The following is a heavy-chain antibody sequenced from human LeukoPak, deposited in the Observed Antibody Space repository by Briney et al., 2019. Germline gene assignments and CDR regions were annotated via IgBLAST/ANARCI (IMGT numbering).Heavy chain of an antibody. V-gene: IGHV3-23*01. Sequence: GGSLRCSSAAYAFSFRNYAMRWVRQAPGKGLEWVSAISASGGSTYYADSVKGRFTTSRDISKNTIYMQMNSLRGEDTAVYYCARGGPSNGDYSSFDYWGQGTLVTVSS. J-gene: IGHJ4*02. D-gene: IGHD4-17*01. CDR1: AFSFRNYA. CDR2: ISASGGST. CDR3: ARGGPSNGDYSSFDY.